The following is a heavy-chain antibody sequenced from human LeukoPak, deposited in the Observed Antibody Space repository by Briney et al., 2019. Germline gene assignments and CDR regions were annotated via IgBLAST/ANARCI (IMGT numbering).Heavy chain of an antibody. V-gene: IGHV4-59*05. J-gene: IGHJ4*02. Sequence: PSETLSLTCSVSGGSISGYYWSWIRQPAGKGLEWIGSIYYSGSSSYNPSLQSRVSISVDTSKSHISLKVFSLTAADTALYYCARHVSGSAMMHYFDYWGQGNLVTVSS. CDR1: GGSISGYY. CDR3: ARHVSGSAMMHYFDY. CDR2: IYYSGSS. D-gene: IGHD5-18*01.